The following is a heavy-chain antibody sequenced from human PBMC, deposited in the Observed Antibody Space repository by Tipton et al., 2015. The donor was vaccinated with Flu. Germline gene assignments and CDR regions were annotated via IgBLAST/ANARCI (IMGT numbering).Heavy chain of an antibody. CDR2: IFRTGST. CDR1: GDSISSRYY. Sequence: TLSLTCSISGDSISSRYYWGWIRQPPGKGLEWFGNIFRTGSTYHNPSLKSRVTMSVGSSKNQFSLKVFSVTAADTAVYYCARRVYSNYVSDPKSWFDPWGQGILVTVSS. D-gene: IGHD4-11*01. CDR3: ARRVYSNYVSDPKSWFDP. J-gene: IGHJ5*02. V-gene: IGHV4-38-2*02.